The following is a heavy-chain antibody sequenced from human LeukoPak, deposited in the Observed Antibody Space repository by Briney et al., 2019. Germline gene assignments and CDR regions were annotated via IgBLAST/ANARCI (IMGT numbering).Heavy chain of an antibody. J-gene: IGHJ4*02. D-gene: IGHD5/OR15-5a*01. CDR3: ARGVPPDY. CDR2: IKSKTDGGTT. Sequence: GGSLRLSCAASGFTFSNAWMSWVRQAPGKGLEWVGRIKSKTDGGTTDYAAPVKGRFTISRDNSKNILFLQMNSLRAEDTAVYYCARGVPPDYWGQGTLVTVSS. V-gene: IGHV3-15*01. CDR1: GFTFSNAW.